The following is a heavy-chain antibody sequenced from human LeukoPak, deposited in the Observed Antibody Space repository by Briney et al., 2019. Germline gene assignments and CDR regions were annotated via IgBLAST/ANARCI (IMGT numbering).Heavy chain of an antibody. CDR3: ARLPYSSSWYVDY. Sequence: PSETLSLTCTVSGGSISSYYWSWIWQPPGKGLEWIGYIYYSGSTNYNPSLKSRVTISVDTSKNQFSLKLSSVTAADTAVYYCARLPYSSSWYVDYWGQGTLVTVSS. D-gene: IGHD6-13*01. CDR2: IYYSGST. J-gene: IGHJ4*02. V-gene: IGHV4-59*08. CDR1: GGSISSYY.